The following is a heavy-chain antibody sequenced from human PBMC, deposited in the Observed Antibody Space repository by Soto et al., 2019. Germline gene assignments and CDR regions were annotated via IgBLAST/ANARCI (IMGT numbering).Heavy chain of an antibody. CDR3: ARSQGGSSSLDIYYYYYYGMDV. D-gene: IGHD2-15*01. V-gene: IGHV1-69*01. Sequence: QVQLVQSGAEVKKPGSSVKVSCKAPGGTFSSYAISWVRQAPGQGLEWMGGIIPIFGTAKYAQKFQGRVTITADESTSTGYMELSSVRSEETAVYYCARSQGGSSSLDIYYYYYYGMDVWGQGTTVTVSS. CDR1: GGTFSSYA. J-gene: IGHJ6*02. CDR2: IIPIFGTA.